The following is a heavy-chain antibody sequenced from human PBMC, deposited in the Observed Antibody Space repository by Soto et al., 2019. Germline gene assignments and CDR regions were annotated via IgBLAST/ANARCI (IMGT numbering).Heavy chain of an antibody. CDR1: GFTFDDYA. CDR2: ISWNSGSI. V-gene: IGHV3-9*01. CDR3: AKDKPPGSCYSKRGYLDY. Sequence: EVQLVESGGGLVQPGRSLRLSCAASGFTFDDYAMHWVRQAPGKGLEWVSGISWNSGSIGYADSVKGRFTISRDNAKNSLYLQRTSLRDENTALYYWAKDKPPGSCYSKRGYLDYWAREPWSPSPQ. J-gene: IGHJ4*02. D-gene: IGHD2-15*01.